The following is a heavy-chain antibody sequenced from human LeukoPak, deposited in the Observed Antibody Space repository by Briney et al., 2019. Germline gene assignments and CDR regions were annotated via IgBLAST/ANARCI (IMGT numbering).Heavy chain of an antibody. CDR3: ARDRDYGDYVISPFDY. D-gene: IGHD4-17*01. CDR1: GGTFSSYA. CDR2: IIPILGIA. J-gene: IGHJ4*02. V-gene: IGHV1-69*04. Sequence: SVKVSCKASGGTFSSYAISWVRQAPGQGLEWMGRIIPILGIANYAQKFQGRVTITADKSTSTAYMELSSLRSEDTAVYYCARDRDYGDYVISPFDYWGQGTLVTVSS.